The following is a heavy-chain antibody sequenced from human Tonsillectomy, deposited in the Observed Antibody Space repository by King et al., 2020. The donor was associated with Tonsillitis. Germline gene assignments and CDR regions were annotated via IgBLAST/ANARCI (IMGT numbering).Heavy chain of an antibody. CDR3: ARRFVDTAMVTSYYFDY. D-gene: IGHD5-18*01. J-gene: IGHJ4*02. CDR2: INWNGGST. CDR1: GFTFDDYG. V-gene: IGHV3-20*04. Sequence: VQLVESGGGVVRPGGSLRLSCAASGFTFDDYGMSWVRQAPGKGLEWVSGINWNGGSTGYADSVKGRFTISRDNAKNSLYLQMNSLRADDTALYYCARRFVDTAMVTSYYFDYWGQGTLVTVSS.